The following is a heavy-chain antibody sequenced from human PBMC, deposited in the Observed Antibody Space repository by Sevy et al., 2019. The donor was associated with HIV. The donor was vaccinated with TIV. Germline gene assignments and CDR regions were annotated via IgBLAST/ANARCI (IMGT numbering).Heavy chain of an antibody. J-gene: IGHJ4*02. CDR2: ISGSGGST. Sequence: GGSLRLSCAASGFTFSSYAMSWVRQAPGKGLEWVSAISGSGGSTYYADSVKGRFTISRDNSKNTLYLQMNSLRAEDTVVYYCATPVVVPAAMCFDYWGQGTLVTVSS. V-gene: IGHV3-23*01. CDR3: ATPVVVPAAMCFDY. CDR1: GFTFSSYA. D-gene: IGHD2-2*01.